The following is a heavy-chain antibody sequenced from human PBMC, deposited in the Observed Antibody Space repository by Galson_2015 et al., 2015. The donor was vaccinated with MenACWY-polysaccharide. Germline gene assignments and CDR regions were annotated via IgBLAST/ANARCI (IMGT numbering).Heavy chain of an antibody. J-gene: IGHJ3*02. CDR1: GFIFTSYW. D-gene: IGHD3-22*01. Sequence: QSGAEVKKPGESLKISCKGSGFIFTSYWIGWVRQMPGKGLEWMGIIYPGDSDTKYSPSFQGQVTISADKSISTAYLQWSSLRASDTAMHYCAIRHSVITVSNALDIGGQETMVTVSS. CDR3: AIRHSVITVSNALDI. CDR2: IYPGDSDT. V-gene: IGHV5-51*03.